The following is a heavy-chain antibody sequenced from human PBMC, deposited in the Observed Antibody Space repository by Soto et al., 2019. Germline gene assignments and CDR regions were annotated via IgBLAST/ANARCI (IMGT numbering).Heavy chain of an antibody. V-gene: IGHV4-34*01. D-gene: IGHD3-3*01. CDR1: GGSFSGYY. CDR2: INHSGST. J-gene: IGHJ4*02. Sequence: SETLSLTCAVYGGSFSGYYWSWIRQPPGKGLEWIGEINHSGSTNYNPSLKSRVTISVDTSKNQFSLKLSSVTAADTAVYYCARGLRFLEWLPRSPFNYWGQGNLVAVSS. CDR3: ARGLRFLEWLPRSPFNY.